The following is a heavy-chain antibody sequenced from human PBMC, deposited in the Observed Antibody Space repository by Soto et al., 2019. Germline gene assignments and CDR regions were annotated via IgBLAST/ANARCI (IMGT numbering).Heavy chain of an antibody. J-gene: IGHJ6*02. CDR1: GFTFSSYA. V-gene: IGHV3-23*01. CDR3: AKYPGGGWPRSYYYGMDV. CDR2: INDNGGST. D-gene: IGHD2-21*01. Sequence: GGSLRLSCAASGFTFSSYAMSWVRQAPGKGLEWVSVINDNGGSTYYADSVRGRFTISRDNSKNTLYVQMNSLRAEDTAVYYCAKYPGGGWPRSYYYGMDVWGQGTTVTVSS.